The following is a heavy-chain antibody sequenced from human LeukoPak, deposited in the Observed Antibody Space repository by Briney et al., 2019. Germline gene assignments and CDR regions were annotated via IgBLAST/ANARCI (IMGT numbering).Heavy chain of an antibody. CDR1: GYTFTSYG. D-gene: IGHD3-9*01. CDR3: ARDLPIYDILTGYYPPLDALDI. CDR2: ISAYNGNT. J-gene: IGHJ3*02. Sequence: ASVKVSCKASGYTFTSYGISWVRQAPGQGLEWMGWISAYNGNTNYAQKLQGRVTMTTDTSTSTAYMELRSLRSDDTAVYYCARDLPIYDILTGYYPPLDALDIWGQGTMVTVSS. V-gene: IGHV1-18*01.